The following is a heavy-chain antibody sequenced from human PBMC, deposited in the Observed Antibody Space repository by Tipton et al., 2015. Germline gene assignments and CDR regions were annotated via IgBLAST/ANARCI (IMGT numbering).Heavy chain of an antibody. J-gene: IGHJ4*02. Sequence: TLSLTCTVSGGSISSYYWSWIRQPPGKGLEWIGYIHKSGSTNYNPSLKSRVTISLDTSKNQFSLKLSSVTAADTAVYHCARLWSYDFWSGTSYSFDYWGQGTLVTVSS. CDR1: GGSISSYY. D-gene: IGHD3-3*01. V-gene: IGHV4-59*01. CDR2: IHKSGST. CDR3: ARLWSYDFWSGTSYSFDY.